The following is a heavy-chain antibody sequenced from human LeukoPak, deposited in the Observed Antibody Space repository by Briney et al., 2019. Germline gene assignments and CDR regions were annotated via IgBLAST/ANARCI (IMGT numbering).Heavy chain of an antibody. CDR1: GFTFSSYS. Sequence: PGGSLRLSCAASGFTFSSYSMNWVRQAPGKGLEWVSYISSSSTIYYADSVKGRFTISRDNAKNSLYLQMNSLRAEDTAVYYCARGGRGYSYGTYDYWGQGTLVTVSS. CDR2: ISSSSTI. CDR3: ARGGRGYSYGTYDY. D-gene: IGHD5-18*01. V-gene: IGHV3-48*04. J-gene: IGHJ4*02.